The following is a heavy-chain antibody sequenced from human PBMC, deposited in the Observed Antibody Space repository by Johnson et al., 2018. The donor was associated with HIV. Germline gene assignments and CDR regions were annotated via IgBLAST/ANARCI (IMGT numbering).Heavy chain of an antibody. J-gene: IGHJ3*02. CDR1: GFTFDDYG. Sequence: EVQLVESGGGVVRPGGSLRLSCAASGFTFDDYGMSWVRQAPGKGLEWVSGINWNGGSTGYADSVKGRFTISRDNAKNSLYLQMNSLRAEDTAVYYCASRGDCGGDCYSAFDIWGQGTMVTVSS. V-gene: IGHV3-20*04. CDR2: INWNGGST. D-gene: IGHD2-21*02. CDR3: ASRGDCGGDCYSAFDI.